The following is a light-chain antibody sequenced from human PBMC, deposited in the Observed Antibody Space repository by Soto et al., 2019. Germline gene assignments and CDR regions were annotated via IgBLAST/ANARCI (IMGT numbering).Light chain of an antibody. CDR1: QSIGTY. Sequence: DIQMAQSPSSLSASVGDKVTITCRASQSIGTYLSWYQQKPGKAPKLLIYSASRMQSGVPSRFSGSGSGTDFTLTISSLQPEDFATYYCQQSYSNPRVTFGPGTKVDVK. J-gene: IGKJ3*01. CDR2: SAS. V-gene: IGKV1-39*01. CDR3: QQSYSNPRVT.